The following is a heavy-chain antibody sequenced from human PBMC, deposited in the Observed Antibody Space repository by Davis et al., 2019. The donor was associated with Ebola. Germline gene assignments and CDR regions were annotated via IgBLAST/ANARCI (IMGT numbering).Heavy chain of an antibody. Sequence: AASVKVSCKASGYTFTTFGISWVRQAPGQGLEWVGWISGSSGKTNYAQKLQGRVTMTTDTSTSTAYMELRSLRSEDTAVYYCARGALWYYFDYWGQGTLVTVSS. CDR2: ISGSSGKT. CDR1: GYTFTTFG. V-gene: IGHV1-18*01. D-gene: IGHD3-10*01. CDR3: ARGALWYYFDY. J-gene: IGHJ4*02.